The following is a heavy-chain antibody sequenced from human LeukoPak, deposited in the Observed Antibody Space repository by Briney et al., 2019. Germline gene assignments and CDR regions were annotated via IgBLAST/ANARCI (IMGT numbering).Heavy chain of an antibody. J-gene: IGHJ6*03. V-gene: IGHV4-34*01. CDR3: ARGLREFGYYYYHMDV. Sequence: PSETLSLTCAVYGGSFSGYYWNWIRQPPGKGLEWIGEINDSGRINYNPSLKSRVIISLGTTKNQFSLKLRSVPAADTAVYYCARGLREFGYYYYHMDVWYIGTTVTVSS. CDR1: GGSFSGYY. D-gene: IGHD3-10*01. CDR2: INDSGRI.